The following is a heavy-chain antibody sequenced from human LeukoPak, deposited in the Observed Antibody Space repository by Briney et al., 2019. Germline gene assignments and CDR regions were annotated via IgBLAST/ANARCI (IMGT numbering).Heavy chain of an antibody. J-gene: IGHJ6*03. CDR1: GPSISSHY. Sequence: TSETLSLTCTVSGPSISSHYWTWIRQPPGKGLEWIGFIYYRGTTNYHPSLQSPVTISIDTPKKQLSLNLDALTAPNTAWYYFANNGYRTKWHPDYMDVWGKGTMVTVSS. CDR3: ANNGYRTKWHPDYMDV. V-gene: IGHV4-59*11. CDR2: IYYRGTT. D-gene: IGHD5-12*01.